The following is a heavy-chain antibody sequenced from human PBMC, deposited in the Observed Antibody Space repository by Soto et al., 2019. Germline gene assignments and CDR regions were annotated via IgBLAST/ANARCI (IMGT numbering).Heavy chain of an antibody. Sequence: GGSLRLSCAASGFTFSSYGMHWVRQAPGKGLEWVAVIWSDGNNKYYADSVKGRFTISRDNSKNTVYLKMNSLRAEDTAVYYCVRGDNWNDEASDYWGQGTLVTVSS. CDR2: IWSDGNNK. CDR3: VRGDNWNDEASDY. CDR1: GFTFSSYG. V-gene: IGHV3-33*08. J-gene: IGHJ4*02. D-gene: IGHD1-1*01.